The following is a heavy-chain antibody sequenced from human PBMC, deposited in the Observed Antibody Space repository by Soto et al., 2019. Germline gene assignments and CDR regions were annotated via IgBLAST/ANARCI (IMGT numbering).Heavy chain of an antibody. V-gene: IGHV4-34*01. CDR2: INHSGST. Sequence: SETLSLTCSVYGGSFSGYYWSWIRQPPGKGLEWIGEINHSGSTNYNPSLKSRVTISVDTSKNQFSLKLSSVTAADTAVYYCARDYYDILTGYYPFDYWGQGTLVTVSS. CDR1: GGSFSGYY. CDR3: ARDYYDILTGYYPFDY. J-gene: IGHJ4*02. D-gene: IGHD3-9*01.